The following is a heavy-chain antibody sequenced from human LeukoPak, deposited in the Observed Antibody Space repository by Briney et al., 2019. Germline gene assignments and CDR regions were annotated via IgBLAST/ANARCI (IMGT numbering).Heavy chain of an antibody. CDR2: IKSKTDGGTT. Sequence: GGSLRLSCAASGFTFSNAWMSWVRQAPGKGLEWVGRIKSKTDGGTTGYAAPVKGRFTISRDDSKNTLYLQMNSLKTEDTAVYYCTTDGEYCSSTSCAAFDYWGQGTLVTVSS. CDR1: GFTFSNAW. V-gene: IGHV3-15*01. J-gene: IGHJ4*02. D-gene: IGHD2-2*01. CDR3: TTDGEYCSSTSCAAFDY.